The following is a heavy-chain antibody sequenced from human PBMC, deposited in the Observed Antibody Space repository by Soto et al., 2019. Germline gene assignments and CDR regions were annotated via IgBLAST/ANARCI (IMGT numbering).Heavy chain of an antibody. V-gene: IGHV1-46*01. CDR3: ARSYYDYVWGSYRSAHFDY. Sequence: QVQLVQSGAEVKKPGASVKVSCKASGYTFTSYYMHWVRQAPGLGLEWMGIINPSGDSTSYAQKFQGRVTMTRDTSTSTVYMELSSLRSEDTAVYYCARSYYDYVWGSYRSAHFDYWGQGTLVTVSS. CDR2: INPSGDST. J-gene: IGHJ4*02. D-gene: IGHD3-16*02. CDR1: GYTFTSYY.